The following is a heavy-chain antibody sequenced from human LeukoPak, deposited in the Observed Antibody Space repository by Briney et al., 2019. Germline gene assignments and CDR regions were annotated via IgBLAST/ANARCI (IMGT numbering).Heavy chain of an antibody. CDR1: GFTFSSYS. D-gene: IGHD3-10*01. V-gene: IGHV3-21*01. J-gene: IGHJ6*02. CDR2: ISSSSSYI. CDR3: ARDHGSGMDYYGMDV. Sequence: GGSLRLSCAASGFTFSSYSMSWVRQAPGKGLEWVSSISSSSSYIYYADSVKGRFTISRDNAKNSLYLQMNSLRAEDTAVYYCARDHGSGMDYYGMDVWGQGTTVTVSS.